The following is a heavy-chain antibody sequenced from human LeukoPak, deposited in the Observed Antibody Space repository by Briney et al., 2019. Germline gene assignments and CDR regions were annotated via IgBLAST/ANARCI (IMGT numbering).Heavy chain of an antibody. D-gene: IGHD1-26*01. V-gene: IGHV4-59*01. CDR1: GGSISSYY. CDR2: IYYSGST. CDR3: ARERSGSYPPYYFDY. J-gene: IGHJ4*02. Sequence: PSETLSLTCTVSGGSISSYYWSWIRQPPGKGLEWIGYIYYSGSTNYNPSLKSRVTISVDTSKNQFSLKLSSVTAAETAVYYCARERSGSYPPYYFDYWGQGALVTVSS.